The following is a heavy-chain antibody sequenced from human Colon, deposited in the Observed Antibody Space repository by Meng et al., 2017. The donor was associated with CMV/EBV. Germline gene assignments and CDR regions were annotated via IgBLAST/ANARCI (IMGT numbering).Heavy chain of an antibody. Sequence: SETLSLTCTVSGASVSYHHWSWIRQPPGMGLEWIGYLYNYGRTDYNPSLWGRATITLDTSRNQFPLTLTSVTAADTPVYFCARAVDGTGPDDWGQGTLVTVSS. D-gene: IGHD1-14*01. CDR3: ARAVDGTGPDD. CDR1: GASVSYHH. CDR2: LYNYGRT. V-gene: IGHV4-59*02. J-gene: IGHJ4*02.